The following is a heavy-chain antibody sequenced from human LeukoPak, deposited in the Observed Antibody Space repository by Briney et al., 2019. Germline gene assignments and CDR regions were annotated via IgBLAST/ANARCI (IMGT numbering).Heavy chain of an antibody. CDR3: ARIQAVGVPVAIDAYYSYGMDV. CDR1: GGSFSRNA. J-gene: IGHJ6*02. CDR2: FIPMVGVA. Sequence: SVKVSCKASGGSFSRNAISWVRQTPGQGLEWMGRFIPMVGVATYAQKFQGRVTITEDRSTSAAYMELSSLTSEDTAVYYCARIQAVGVPVAIDAYYSYGMDVWGQGTAVSVSS. V-gene: IGHV1-69*04. D-gene: IGHD2-2*02.